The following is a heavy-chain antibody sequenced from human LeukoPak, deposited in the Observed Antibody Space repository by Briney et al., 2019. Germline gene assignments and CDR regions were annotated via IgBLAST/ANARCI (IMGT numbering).Heavy chain of an antibody. V-gene: IGHV3-30-3*01. D-gene: IGHD5-12*01. Sequence: GGSLRLSCAASGFTFSSYAMHWVRQAPGKGLEWVAVISYDGSNKYYADSVKGRFTISRDNSKNALYLQMNSLRAEDTAVYYCAKDQWLRLAYFDYWGQGTLVTVSS. J-gene: IGHJ4*02. CDR2: ISYDGSNK. CDR1: GFTFSSYA. CDR3: AKDQWLRLAYFDY.